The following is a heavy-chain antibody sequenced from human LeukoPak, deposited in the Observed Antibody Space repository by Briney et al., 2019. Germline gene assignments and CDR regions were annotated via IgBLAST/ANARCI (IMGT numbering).Heavy chain of an antibody. D-gene: IGHD2-21*02. CDR3: ARGTIVVVTATVGYYYYYYMDV. V-gene: IGHV4-59*12. CDR1: GGSISSYY. J-gene: IGHJ6*03. Sequence: SETLSLTCTVSGGSISSYYWSWIRQPPGKGLEWIGYIYYSGSTNYNPSLKSRVTISVDKSKNQFSLKLSSVTAADTAVYYCARGTIVVVTATVGYYYYYYMDVWGKGTTVTVSS. CDR2: IYYSGST.